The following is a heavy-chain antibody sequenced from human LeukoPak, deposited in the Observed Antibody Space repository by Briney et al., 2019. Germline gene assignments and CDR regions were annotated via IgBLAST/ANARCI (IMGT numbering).Heavy chain of an antibody. J-gene: IGHJ4*02. CDR2: IDPNSGGT. V-gene: IGHV1-2*02. D-gene: IGHD6-19*01. CDR1: GYTLTYNN. Sequence: GASVKVSCKASGYTLTYNNISWVRQAPGHGLEWMGWIDPNSGGTNYAQEFQGRVTLTRDTSISTAYMELSRLRSDDTAVYYCARWRGYSSGWSGPFDDWGQGTLVTVSS. CDR3: ARWRGYSSGWSGPFDD.